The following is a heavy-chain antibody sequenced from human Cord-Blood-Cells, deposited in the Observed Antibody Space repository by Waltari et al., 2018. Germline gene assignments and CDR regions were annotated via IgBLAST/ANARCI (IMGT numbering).Heavy chain of an antibody. CDR3: AKRSDSSGYYYYYGMDV. Sequence: EVQLLESGGGLVQPGGSLRLSCAASGFTFSSYAMSWVRQAPGKGLEWVSASSGSGGSTYYADSVKGQFTISRDNSKNTLYLQMNSLRAEDTAVYYCAKRSDSSGYYYYYGMDVWGQGTTVTVSS. CDR1: GFTFSSYA. J-gene: IGHJ6*02. D-gene: IGHD3-22*01. CDR2: SSGSGGST. V-gene: IGHV3-23*01.